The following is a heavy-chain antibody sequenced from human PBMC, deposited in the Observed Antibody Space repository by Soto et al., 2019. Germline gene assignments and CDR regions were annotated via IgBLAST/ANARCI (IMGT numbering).Heavy chain of an antibody. D-gene: IGHD1-26*01. CDR1: GVTVSGKKY. J-gene: IGHJ3*02. V-gene: IGHV3-53*01. CDR2: LYIADGT. CDR3: ASWLAWEHAYDI. Sequence: DVQLVESEGGLVQPGGSLRLSCEASGVTVSGKKYITWVRQPPGRGLEWVAALYIADGTYYADAVRGRFTISIDISKNTVYLQMNSLRPEDTAVYYCASWLAWEHAYDIWGLGTLVTVSS.